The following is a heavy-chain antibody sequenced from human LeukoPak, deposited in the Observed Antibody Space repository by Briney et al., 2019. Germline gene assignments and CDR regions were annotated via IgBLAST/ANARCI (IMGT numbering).Heavy chain of an antibody. V-gene: IGHV4-39*07. Sequence: PSETLSLTCSVSGVSMRSSNYYWGWIRQPPGTGLEWIGSVHYSGSIYYNPSLKSRATLSVDTSKNEFSLRLTSVTAADTALYFCTVGANYYDRNTAYFIDYWGQGTLVTVSS. D-gene: IGHD3-22*01. CDR2: VHYSGSI. CDR3: TVGANYYDRNTAYFIDY. CDR1: GVSMRSSNYY. J-gene: IGHJ4*02.